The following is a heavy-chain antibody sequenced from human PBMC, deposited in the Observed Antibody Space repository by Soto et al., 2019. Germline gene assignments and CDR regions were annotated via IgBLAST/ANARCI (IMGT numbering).Heavy chain of an antibody. Sequence: GASVKVSCKASGGAFSSYTISWVRQAPGQGLEWMGRIIPILGIANYAQKFQGRVTITADKSTSTAYMKLSSLRSEDTAVYYCARFSNSLQPYYDFWSDQVTDAFDIWGQGTMVTVSS. V-gene: IGHV1-69*02. CDR3: ARFSNSLQPYYDFWSDQVTDAFDI. CDR2: IIPILGIA. CDR1: GGAFSSYT. J-gene: IGHJ3*02. D-gene: IGHD3-3*01.